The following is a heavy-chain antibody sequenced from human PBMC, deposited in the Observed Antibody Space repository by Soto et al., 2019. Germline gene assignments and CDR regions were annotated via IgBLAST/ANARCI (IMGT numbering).Heavy chain of an antibody. J-gene: IGHJ5*02. V-gene: IGHV1-18*01. CDR1: GYTFTSYG. CDR2: ISAYNGNT. CDR3: ARDVGSGYHNNWFDP. Sequence: ASVKVSCKASGYTFTSYGISWVRQAPGQGLEWMGWISAYNGNTNYAQKLQGRVTMTTDTSTSTAYMELRSLRSDDTAVYYCARDVGSGYHNNWFDPWGQGTLVTVSS. D-gene: IGHD3-3*01.